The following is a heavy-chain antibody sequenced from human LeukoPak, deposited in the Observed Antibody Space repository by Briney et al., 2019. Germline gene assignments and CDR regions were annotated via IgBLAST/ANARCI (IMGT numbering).Heavy chain of an antibody. V-gene: IGHV1-2*02. Sequence: ASVKVSCKASGYTFTGYYMHWVRQAPGQGLEWMGWINPNSGGTNYAQKFQGRVTMTRDTSISTACMELSRLRSDDTAVYYCARGDYDILTGYYLDPPNFDYWGQGTLVTVSS. CDR3: ARGDYDILTGYYLDPPNFDY. J-gene: IGHJ4*02. CDR1: GYTFTGYY. D-gene: IGHD3-9*01. CDR2: INPNSGGT.